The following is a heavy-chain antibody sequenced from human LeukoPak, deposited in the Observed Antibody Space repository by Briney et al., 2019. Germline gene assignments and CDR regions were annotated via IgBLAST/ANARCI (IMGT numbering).Heavy chain of an antibody. Sequence: GGSLRLSCAASGFTVSSNYMSWVRQAPGKGLEWLSALGGKQSGSWTKSADSVKGRFTISRDNSENTLYMQMDSLTVEDTAVYCCARAGVISGWDSWGQGVLVTVSS. V-gene: IGHV3-53*01. CDR3: ARAGVISGWDS. CDR1: GFTVSSNY. CDR2: LGGKQSGSWT. J-gene: IGHJ4*02. D-gene: IGHD3-3*02.